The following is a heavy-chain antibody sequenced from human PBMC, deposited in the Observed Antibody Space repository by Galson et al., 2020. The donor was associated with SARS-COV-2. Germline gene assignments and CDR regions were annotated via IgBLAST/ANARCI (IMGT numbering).Heavy chain of an antibody. CDR2: ISSNGGNT. J-gene: IGHJ3*02. D-gene: IGHD3-22*01. CDR3: VKGYYYDSSGYYSFAFDI. V-gene: IGHV3-64D*06. Sequence: GGSLRLSCSASGFTFSSYAMHWVRQAPGKGLEYVSAISSNGGNTYYTDSVKGRFTISRDNSKNTLYLQMSSLRAEDTAVYYCVKGYYYDSSGYYSFAFDIWGQGTMVTVSS. CDR1: GFTFSSYA.